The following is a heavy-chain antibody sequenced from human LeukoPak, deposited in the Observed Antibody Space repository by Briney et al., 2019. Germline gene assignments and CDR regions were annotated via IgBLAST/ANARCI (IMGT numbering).Heavy chain of an antibody. CDR3: AKGPLIEVAGTTWDY. CDR2: ISGSGGST. V-gene: IGHV3-23*01. CDR1: GLTFSSYA. D-gene: IGHD6-19*01. J-gene: IGHJ4*02. Sequence: GGSLRLSCSATGLTFSSYAMSWVRQAPGKGLEWVSDISGSGGSTHYADSVKGRFSISRDNSKNTVYLQMNSLRAEDTAVYYCAKGPLIEVAGTTWDYWGQGTLVTVSS.